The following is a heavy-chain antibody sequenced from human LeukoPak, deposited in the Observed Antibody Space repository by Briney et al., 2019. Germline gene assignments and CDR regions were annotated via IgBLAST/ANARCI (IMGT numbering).Heavy chain of an antibody. Sequence: SETMSLTCTVSGGSISSSSYYWGWIRQPPGKGLEWIGSIYYSGSTYYNPSLKSRVTISVDTSKNQFSLKLTSVTAADTAVYFCARGGYYGSGNDFRFDPWGQGTLVTVSS. V-gene: IGHV4-39*07. CDR3: ARGGYYGSGNDFRFDP. J-gene: IGHJ5*02. CDR1: GGSISSSSYY. D-gene: IGHD3-10*01. CDR2: IYYSGST.